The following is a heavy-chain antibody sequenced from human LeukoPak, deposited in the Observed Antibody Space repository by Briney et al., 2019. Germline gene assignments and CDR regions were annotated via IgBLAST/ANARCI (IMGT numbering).Heavy chain of an antibody. CDR3: ARENQYCSSTSCYNWAYAFDI. D-gene: IGHD2-2*02. CDR2: IIPIFGTA. J-gene: IGHJ3*02. CDR1: GGTFSGYA. Sequence: ASVKVSCKASGGTFSGYAISWVRQAPGQGLEWMGGIIPIFGTANYAQRFQGRVTITADESTSTAYMELSSLRSEDTAVYYCARENQYCSSTSCYNWAYAFDIWGQGTMVTVSS. V-gene: IGHV1-69*13.